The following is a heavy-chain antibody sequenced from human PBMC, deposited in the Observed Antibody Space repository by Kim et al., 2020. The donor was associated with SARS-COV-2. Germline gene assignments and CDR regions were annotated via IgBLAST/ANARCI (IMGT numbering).Heavy chain of an antibody. Sequence: SETLSLTCTVSGGSISSSSYYWGWIRQPPGKGLEWIGSIYYSGSTYYNPSLKSRVTISVDTSKNQFSLKLSSVTAADTAVYYCAGEFGGWSHDYWGQGTLVTVSS. D-gene: IGHD6-19*01. CDR3: AGEFGGWSHDY. CDR1: GGSISSSSYY. J-gene: IGHJ4*02. V-gene: IGHV4-39*01. CDR2: IYYSGST.